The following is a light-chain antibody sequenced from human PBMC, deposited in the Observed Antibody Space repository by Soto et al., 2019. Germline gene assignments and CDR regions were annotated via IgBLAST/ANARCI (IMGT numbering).Light chain of an antibody. J-gene: IGKJ1*01. CDR2: AAS. V-gene: IGKV1-27*01. CDR1: QGICNY. CDR3: QKYNSAPRT. Sequence: DIQMTQSPSSLSASVGDRVIITCRESQGICNYLAGYQQQPGKGPKLLIYAASTLQSGVPSRFSGSGSRTDFTLTISSLQPEDVATYFCQKYNSAPRTFGQGTKVEI.